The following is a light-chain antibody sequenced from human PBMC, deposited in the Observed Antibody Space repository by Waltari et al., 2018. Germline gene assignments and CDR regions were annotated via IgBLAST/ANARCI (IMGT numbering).Light chain of an antibody. CDR2: KDS. V-gene: IGLV3-25*03. J-gene: IGLJ2*01. CDR3: QSADSSGTNVV. Sequence: SYELTQPPSVSVSPGQTARITCSGDALPKQHAYWYQQKPGQAPVLVIYKDSERPSGIRERFSGSSSGTTVTLTISGVQAEDEADYYCQSADSSGTNVVFGGGTKLTVL. CDR1: ALPKQH.